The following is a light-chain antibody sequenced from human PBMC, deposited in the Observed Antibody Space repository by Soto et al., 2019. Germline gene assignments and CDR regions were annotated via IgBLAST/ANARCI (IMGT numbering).Light chain of an antibody. CDR2: RTS. CDR3: QQYNNWPRAT. CDR1: QSINNN. Sequence: VMTQSPATLSVSPGERATLSCRASQSINNNLAWYQQQPGQAPRLIMFRTSTRATGVPARFSGSGSETDFNLTISSLQSEDFALYYCQQYNNWPRATLGGGTKVDIK. V-gene: IGKV3-15*01. J-gene: IGKJ4*01.